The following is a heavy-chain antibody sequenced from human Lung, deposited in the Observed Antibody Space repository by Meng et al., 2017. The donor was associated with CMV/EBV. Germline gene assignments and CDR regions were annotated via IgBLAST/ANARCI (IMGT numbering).Heavy chain of an antibody. Sequence: CTVSSGPMSSGGSCWSWIRQHAEKGLEWIGYSYYDGTTHYNPSLRSRVSISVGKSKNQFSLKLNSVTAADTAVYYCARQAPDNWFDPWGQGALVTVSS. CDR2: SYYDGTT. CDR1: SGPMSSGGSC. J-gene: IGHJ5*02. CDR3: ARQAPDNWFDP. V-gene: IGHV4-31*03.